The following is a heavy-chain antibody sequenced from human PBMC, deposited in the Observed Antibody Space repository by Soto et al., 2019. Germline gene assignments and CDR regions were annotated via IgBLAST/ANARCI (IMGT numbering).Heavy chain of an antibody. CDR1: GYTFTGYY. J-gene: IGHJ4*02. CDR2: INPNSGGT. Sequence: QVQLVQSGAEVKKPGASVKVSCKASGYTFTGYYMHWVRQAPGQGLEWMGWINPNSGGTNYAQKCQGGVTMXXDXSXXTAYKELSRLRSDDTAVYYCARAHCGGDCYSGVDYWGQGTLVTVSS. D-gene: IGHD2-21*02. V-gene: IGHV1-2*02. CDR3: ARAHCGGDCYSGVDY.